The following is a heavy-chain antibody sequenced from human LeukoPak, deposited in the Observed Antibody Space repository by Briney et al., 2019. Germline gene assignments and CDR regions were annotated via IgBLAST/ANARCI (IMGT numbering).Heavy chain of an antibody. CDR3: AKTRPLDSSSWSHGDY. D-gene: IGHD6-13*01. CDR1: GFTFSSYA. J-gene: IGHJ4*02. Sequence: GGSLRLSCAASGFTFSSYAMSWVRQAPGKGLEWVSAISGSGDSTYYGDSVKGRFTISRDNSKNTLYLQMNSLRTEDTAVYYCAKTRPLDSSSWSHGDYWGQGTLVTVSS. V-gene: IGHV3-23*01. CDR2: ISGSGDST.